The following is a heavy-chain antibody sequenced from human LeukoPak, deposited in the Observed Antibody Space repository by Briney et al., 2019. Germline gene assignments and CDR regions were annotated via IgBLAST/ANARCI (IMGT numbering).Heavy chain of an antibody. J-gene: IGHJ4*02. CDR1: GFTFSSYA. Sequence: EGSLRLSCSASGFTFSSYAMSWVRQAPGKGLEWVSAISGSGGSTYYADSVKGRFTISRDNSKNTLYLQMNSLRAEDTAVYYCARVNYYGSGSYYNTYCFDYWGQGTLVTVSS. D-gene: IGHD3-10*01. CDR3: ARVNYYGSGSYYNTYCFDY. V-gene: IGHV3-23*01. CDR2: ISGSGGST.